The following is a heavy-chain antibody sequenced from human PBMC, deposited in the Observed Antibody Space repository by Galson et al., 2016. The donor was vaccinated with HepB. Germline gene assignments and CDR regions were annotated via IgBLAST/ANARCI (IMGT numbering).Heavy chain of an antibody. CDR1: GYTFISYA. Sequence: SVKVSCKASGYTFISYALNWVRQAPGQRPEWMGWINTNTGNPTYAQGFTGRFVFSLDTSVSTAYLEISSLKAEDSGLYYCARNRGTGFAYNWFDPWGQGTLVTVSS. D-gene: IGHD1-14*01. V-gene: IGHV7-4-1*02. CDR2: INTNTGNP. J-gene: IGHJ5*02. CDR3: ARNRGTGFAYNWFDP.